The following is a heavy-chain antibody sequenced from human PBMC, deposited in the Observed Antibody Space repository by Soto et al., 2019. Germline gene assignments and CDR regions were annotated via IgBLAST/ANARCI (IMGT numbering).Heavy chain of an antibody. D-gene: IGHD6-13*01. Sequence: QVQLVESGGGVVQPGRSLRLSCAVSGFTLSTFGMHWVRQAPGTGLEWVAVIWFDERNQYYAESVKGRFTISRDNSKNTLFLPMSSLRAEDTGAYYCAGGLSGYFDYWGQGTMVTVSS. J-gene: IGHJ4*02. CDR1: GFTLSTFG. V-gene: IGHV3-33*01. CDR2: IWFDERNQ. CDR3: AGGLSGYFDY.